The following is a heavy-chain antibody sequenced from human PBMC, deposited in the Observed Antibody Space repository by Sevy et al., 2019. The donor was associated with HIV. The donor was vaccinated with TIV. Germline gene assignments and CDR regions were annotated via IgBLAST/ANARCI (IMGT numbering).Heavy chain of an antibody. D-gene: IGHD6-13*01. CDR1: GGSISSYY. V-gene: IGHV4-59*01. J-gene: IGHJ6*03. CDR2: IYYSGST. Sequence: SETLSLTCTVSGGSISSYYWSWIRQPPGKGLEWIGYIYYSGSTNYNPSLKSRVTISVDTSKNQFSLKLSSVTAADTAVYYCARGSAAAAHHYYYYMDVWGKGTTVTVSS. CDR3: ARGSAAAAHHYYYYMDV.